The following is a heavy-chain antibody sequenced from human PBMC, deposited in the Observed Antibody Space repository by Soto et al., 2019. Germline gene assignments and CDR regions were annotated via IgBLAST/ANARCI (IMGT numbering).Heavy chain of an antibody. CDR1: GGSISSGGYY. CDR2: IYYSGST. D-gene: IGHD2-2*01. CDR3: ARVAKAVVVPAAMGFDY. J-gene: IGHJ4*02. Sequence: PSETLSLTCTVSGGSISSGGYYWSWIRQHPGKGLEWIGYIYYSGSTYYNPSLKSRVTISVDTSKNQFSLKLSSVTAADTAVYYCARVAKAVVVPAAMGFDYWGQATLVTVSS. V-gene: IGHV4-31*03.